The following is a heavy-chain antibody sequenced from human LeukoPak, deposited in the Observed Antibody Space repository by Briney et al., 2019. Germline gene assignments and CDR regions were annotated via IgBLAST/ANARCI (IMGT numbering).Heavy chain of an antibody. J-gene: IGHJ3*02. CDR3: ATGSRGIAARRFDAFDI. CDR2: MNPNRGNT. V-gene: IGHV1-8*01. Sequence: ASVKVSCKASLCTFTSYVINWVRQATGQGREWMGWMNPNRGNTGYPQKFQGRVTITRNTSISTDYMELSSLRSEDTAVYYCATGSRGIAARRFDAFDIWGQGTMVTASS. D-gene: IGHD6-6*01. CDR1: LCTFTSYV.